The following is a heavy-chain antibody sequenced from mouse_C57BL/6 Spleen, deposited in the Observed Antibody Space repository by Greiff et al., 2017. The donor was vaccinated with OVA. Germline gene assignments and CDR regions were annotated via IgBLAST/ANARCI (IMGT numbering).Heavy chain of an antibody. CDR3: ATATEGY. CDR1: GYTFTSYW. CDR2: IDPSDSHT. D-gene: IGHD1-2*01. Sequence: QVQLQQPGAELVKPGASVKLSCKASGYTFTSYWMQWVKQRPGQGLEWIGEIDPSDSHTNYNQKFKGKATLTVDTSSSRAYMPLSSLTSEDSAVYYCATATEGYWGQGTTLTVSS. J-gene: IGHJ2*01. V-gene: IGHV1-50*01.